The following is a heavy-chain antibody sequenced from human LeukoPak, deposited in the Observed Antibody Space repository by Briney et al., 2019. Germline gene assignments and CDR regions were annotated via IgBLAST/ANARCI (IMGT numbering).Heavy chain of an antibody. Sequence: SETLSLTCTVSGGSISSYYWSWIRQPPGKGLEWIGYIYYSGSTNYNPSLKSRVTISVDTSKNQFSLKLSSVTAADTAVYYCAREVVGDKFDYWGQGTLVTVSS. J-gene: IGHJ4*02. V-gene: IGHV4-59*01. CDR2: IYYSGST. D-gene: IGHD4-17*01. CDR1: GGSISSYY. CDR3: AREVVGDKFDY.